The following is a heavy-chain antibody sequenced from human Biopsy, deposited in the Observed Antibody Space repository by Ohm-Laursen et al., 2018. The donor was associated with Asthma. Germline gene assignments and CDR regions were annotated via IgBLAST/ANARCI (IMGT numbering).Heavy chain of an antibody. D-gene: IGHD2-2*01. Sequence: SVKVSCKSLGGTFNTYVIGWVRQAPGQGREWMGGINSVFGTTTYPQKFQDRVTITANDSTSTVYMELSSLRSEDTAVYYCARKAGSCISRTCYSLDFWGQGTLVTVSS. CDR2: INSVFGTT. CDR1: GGTFNTYV. J-gene: IGHJ4*02. V-gene: IGHV1-69*13. CDR3: ARKAGSCISRTCYSLDF.